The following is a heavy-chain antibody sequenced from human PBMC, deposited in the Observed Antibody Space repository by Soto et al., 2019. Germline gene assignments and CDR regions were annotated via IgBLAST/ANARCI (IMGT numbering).Heavy chain of an antibody. CDR2: MNPNSGNT. CDR1: GYTFTSYD. Sequence: ASVTVSCKASGYTFTSYDINWVRQATGQGLEWMGWMNPNSGNTGYAQKFQGRVTMTRNTSISTAYMELSSLRSEDTAMYYCARGILGYCSSTSCYDYYYYYMDVWGKGTTVTVSS. V-gene: IGHV1-8*01. D-gene: IGHD2-2*01. J-gene: IGHJ6*03. CDR3: ARGILGYCSSTSCYDYYYYYMDV.